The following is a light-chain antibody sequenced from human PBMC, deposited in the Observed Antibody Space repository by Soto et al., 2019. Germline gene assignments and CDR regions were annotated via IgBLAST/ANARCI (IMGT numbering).Light chain of an antibody. V-gene: IGKV1-39*01. Sequence: DIQMTQSPSSLSASVGDRVTVTCRASQSIGSSLNWYQQSPGKAPKLLIYSASILQSGVPSRFSGSGSETDFTLTISSLQPEDFATYYCQQSYSIPPTFGPGTKVDIK. J-gene: IGKJ3*01. CDR1: QSIGSS. CDR2: SAS. CDR3: QQSYSIPPT.